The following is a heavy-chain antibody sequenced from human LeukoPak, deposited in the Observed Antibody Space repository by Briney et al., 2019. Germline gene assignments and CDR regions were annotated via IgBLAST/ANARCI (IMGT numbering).Heavy chain of an antibody. Sequence: SETLSLTCTVSGGSISSYYWSWIRQPPGKGLEWIGYIYYSGSTNYNPSLKTRVPISVDPSKSQFSLKLRSVTAADTAVYYCARVQYQYRRSGPLRTHWFDPWGQGPLVTVSS. J-gene: IGHJ5*02. V-gene: IGHV4-59*01. D-gene: IGHD6-6*01. CDR3: ARVQYQYRRSGPLRTHWFDP. CDR1: GGSISSYY. CDR2: IYYSGST.